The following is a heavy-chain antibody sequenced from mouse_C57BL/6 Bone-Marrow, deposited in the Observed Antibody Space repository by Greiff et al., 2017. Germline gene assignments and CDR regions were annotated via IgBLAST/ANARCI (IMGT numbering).Heavy chain of an antibody. J-gene: IGHJ4*01. Sequence: QVQLQQPGAELVKPGASVKVSCKASGYTFTSYWMHWVKQRPGQGLEWIGRIHPSDSDTNYNQKFKGKATLTVDKSSSTAYMQLSCLPSEDSAVYYCATYYSNILYAMDYWGQGTSVTVSS. CDR2: IHPSDSDT. CDR3: ATYYSNILYAMDY. V-gene: IGHV1-74*01. D-gene: IGHD2-5*01. CDR1: GYTFTSYW.